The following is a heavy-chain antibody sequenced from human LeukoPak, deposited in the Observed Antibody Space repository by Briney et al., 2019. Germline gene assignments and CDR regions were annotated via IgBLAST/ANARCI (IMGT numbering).Heavy chain of an antibody. CDR1: GYTFFYYG. CDR2: ISADNGNT. Sequence: ASVKVSCKASGYTFFYYGLSWVRQAPGQGLEWMGWISADNGNTNYAQKFQGRVTLTTDISTSTGYMELRSLRSDDTAVYYCAIDYGDYGPPVWGQGTMVTVSS. V-gene: IGHV1-18*01. CDR3: AIDYGDYGPPV. D-gene: IGHD4-17*01. J-gene: IGHJ3*01.